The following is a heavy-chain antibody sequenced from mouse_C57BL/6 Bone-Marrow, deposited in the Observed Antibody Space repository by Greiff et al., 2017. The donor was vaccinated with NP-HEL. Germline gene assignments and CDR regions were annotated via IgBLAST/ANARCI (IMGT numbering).Heavy chain of an antibody. CDR3: ARDYYGFV. Sequence: EVKLQESGPGLVKPSHSLSLTCSVTGYSITSGYYWNWIRQFPGNKLEWMGYISYDGSNNYNPSLKNRISITRDTSKNQFFLKLNSVTTEDTATYDCARDYYGFVWGTGTTVTVSS. D-gene: IGHD1-1*01. V-gene: IGHV3-6*01. CDR1: GYSITSGYY. J-gene: IGHJ1*03. CDR2: ISYDGSN.